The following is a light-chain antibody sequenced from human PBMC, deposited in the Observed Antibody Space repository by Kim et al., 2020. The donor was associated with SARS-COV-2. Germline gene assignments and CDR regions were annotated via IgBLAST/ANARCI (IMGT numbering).Light chain of an antibody. CDR2: KAS. CDR1: QNINTW. V-gene: IGKV1-5*03. Sequence: ASVGDRVTITCRASQNINTWLAWYQQKPGKAPKVLIYKASSLESGVPSRFSGSGSGTEFTLTISSLQPDDFATYYCQQYNSYWTFGQGTKVDIK. CDR3: QQYNSYWT. J-gene: IGKJ1*01.